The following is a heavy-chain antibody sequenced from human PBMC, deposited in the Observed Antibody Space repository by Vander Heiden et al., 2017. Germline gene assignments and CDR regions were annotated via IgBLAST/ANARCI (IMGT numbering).Heavy chain of an antibody. Sequence: EVQLLEPGGGLVQPGGSLRLSCAASGLTFSNYAMSWVRQAPGKGLEWVSGISARGGSTYYTDSVKGRFTISRDNSKNTLYLQMNSLRAEDTAVYYCAKDAVVVTPDYWGQGTLVTVSS. D-gene: IGHD2-21*02. V-gene: IGHV3-23*01. CDR3: AKDAVVVTPDY. CDR1: GLTFSNYA. CDR2: ISARGGST. J-gene: IGHJ4*02.